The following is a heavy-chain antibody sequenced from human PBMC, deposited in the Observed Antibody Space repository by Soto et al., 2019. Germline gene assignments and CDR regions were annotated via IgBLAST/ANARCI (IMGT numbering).Heavy chain of an antibody. J-gene: IGHJ4*02. CDR2: ISSSSSYI. CDR3: ARPYGDYVGYFDY. Sequence: VQLVESGGGLVKPGGSLRLSCAASGFTFSSYSMNWVRQAPGKGLAWVSSISSSSSYIYYADSVKGRFTISRDNAKNSLYLQMNSLRAEDTAVYYCARPYGDYVGYFDYWGQGTLVTVSS. D-gene: IGHD4-17*01. V-gene: IGHV3-21*01. CDR1: GFTFSSYS.